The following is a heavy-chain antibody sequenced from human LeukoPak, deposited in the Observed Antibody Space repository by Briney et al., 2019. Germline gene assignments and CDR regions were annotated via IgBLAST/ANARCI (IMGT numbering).Heavy chain of an antibody. J-gene: IGHJ5*02. CDR3: ASVGYDILTGYPSWFDP. V-gene: IGHV3-53*01. D-gene: IGHD3-9*01. CDR2: VYSGGTT. Sequence: GGSLRLSCAASGFTVTSNYMSWVRQAPGKGLEWVSVVYSGGTTYYADSVKGRFAISRDNSKNTLYLQMNSLRAEDTAVYYCASVGYDILTGYPSWFDPWGQGTLVTVSS. CDR1: GFTVTSNY.